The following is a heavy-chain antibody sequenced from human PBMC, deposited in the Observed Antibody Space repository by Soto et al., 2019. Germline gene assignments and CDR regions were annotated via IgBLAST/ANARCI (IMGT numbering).Heavy chain of an antibody. Sequence: SETLSLTCTVSSGSISSNTYYWGWIRQPPGKGLEWIGSIYHSGSTYYNPSLKSRVTISVDTSKNQFSLKLSSVTAADTAVYYCARHKAARPLNWFDPWGQGTLVTVSS. D-gene: IGHD6-6*01. CDR3: ARHKAARPLNWFDP. CDR2: IYHSGST. V-gene: IGHV4-39*01. CDR1: SGSISSNTYY. J-gene: IGHJ5*02.